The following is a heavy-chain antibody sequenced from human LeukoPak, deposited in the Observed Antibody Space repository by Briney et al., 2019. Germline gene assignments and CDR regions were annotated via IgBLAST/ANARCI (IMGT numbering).Heavy chain of an antibody. V-gene: IGHV3-30-3*01. J-gene: IGHJ3*02. CDR3: ARVGEYSYGNDAFDI. CDR1: GFTFSSYA. Sequence: GRSLRLSCAASGFTFSSYAMHWVRQAPGKGLEWVAVISYDGSNKYYADSVKGRFTISRDNAKNSLYLQMNSLRAEDTAVYYCARVGEYSYGNDAFDIWGQGTMVTVSS. D-gene: IGHD5-18*01. CDR2: ISYDGSNK.